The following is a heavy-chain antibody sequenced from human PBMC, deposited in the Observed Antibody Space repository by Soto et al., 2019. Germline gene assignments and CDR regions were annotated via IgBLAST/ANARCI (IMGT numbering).Heavy chain of an antibody. CDR1: GFDFSNYA. J-gene: IGHJ4*02. CDR3: VKDPNGDYIGAFDD. Sequence: EVQLLESGGDLVQPGGSLRLSCVASGFDFSNYAVTWVRQAQGKGLEWVSSISRSSSVIYYADSVKGRFIISRDNSKNTLYLQMNSLRAEDTARYYCVKDPNGDYIGAFDDWGQGTLVTVSS. D-gene: IGHD4-17*01. V-gene: IGHV3-23*01. CDR2: ISRSSSVI.